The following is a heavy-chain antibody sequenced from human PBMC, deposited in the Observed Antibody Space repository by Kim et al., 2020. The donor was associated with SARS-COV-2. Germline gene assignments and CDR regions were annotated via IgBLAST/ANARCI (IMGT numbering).Heavy chain of an antibody. CDR2: ISYDGSNK. J-gene: IGHJ5*02. V-gene: IGHV3-30*18. CDR3: AKGSITIFGVAVSGNWFDP. Sequence: GGSLRLSCAASGFTFSSYGMHWVRQAPGKGLEWVAVISYDGSNKYYADSVKGRFIISRDNSKNTLYLQMNSLRAEDTAVYYCAKGSITIFGVAVSGNWFDPWGQGTLVTVSS. CDR1: GFTFSSYG. D-gene: IGHD3-3*01.